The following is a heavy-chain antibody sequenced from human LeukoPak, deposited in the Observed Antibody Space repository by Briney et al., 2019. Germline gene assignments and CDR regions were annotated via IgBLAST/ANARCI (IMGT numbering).Heavy chain of an antibody. V-gene: IGHV3-7*05. D-gene: IGHD3/OR15-3a*01. CDR2: IKPDGSEK. CDR3: ARDRDWSFDY. J-gene: IGHJ4*02. Sequence: GGSLRLSCADSGITFSGNWMSWVRQAPGKGLEWVAHIKPDGSEKYYVDSVRGRFTISRDNAENSLYLEMNSLRVEDTAVYYCARDRDWSFDYWGQGTLVTVSS. CDR1: GITFSGNW.